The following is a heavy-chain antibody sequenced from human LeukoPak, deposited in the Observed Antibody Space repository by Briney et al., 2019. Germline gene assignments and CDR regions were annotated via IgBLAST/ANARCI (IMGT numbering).Heavy chain of an antibody. D-gene: IGHD2-8*01. J-gene: IGHJ4*02. CDR1: GGSISSYY. CDR3: ARRGGVLMVYAYFDY. Sequence: PSETLSLTCTVSGGSISSYYWSWIRQPPGKGLEWIGEINHSGSTNYNPSLKSRVTISVDTSKNQFSLKLSSVTAADTAVYYCARRGGVLMVYAYFDYWGQGTLVTVSS. V-gene: IGHV4-34*01. CDR2: INHSGST.